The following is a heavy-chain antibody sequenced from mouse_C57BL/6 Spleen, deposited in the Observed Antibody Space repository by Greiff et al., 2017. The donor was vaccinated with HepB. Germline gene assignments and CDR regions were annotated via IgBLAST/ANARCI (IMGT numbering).Heavy chain of an antibody. J-gene: IGHJ2*01. Sequence: VQLQQSGAELVKPGASVKMSCKASGYTFTSYTMHWVKQRPGQGLEWIGYIDPSSGYTKYNQKFKDKATLTADKSSSTAYMQLSSLTSEDSAVYYWSRKSTRASYWGQGTTLTVSS. D-gene: IGHD3-1*01. V-gene: IGHV1-4*01. CDR3: SRKSTRASY. CDR2: IDPSSGYT. CDR1: GYTFTSYT.